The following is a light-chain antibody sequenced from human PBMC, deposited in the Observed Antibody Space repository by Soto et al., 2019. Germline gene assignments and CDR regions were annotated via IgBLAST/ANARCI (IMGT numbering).Light chain of an antibody. J-gene: IGLJ2*01. Sequence: QSVLTQPPSASGTPGQRVTISWSGSRSNIGSNTVNWYQQLPGTAPKLLIYSNNQRPSGVPDRFSGSKSGTSASLAISGLQSEDEADYYCAAWDDSLNGVVFGGGTKVTVL. CDR3: AAWDDSLNGVV. CDR2: SNN. V-gene: IGLV1-44*01. CDR1: RSNIGSNT.